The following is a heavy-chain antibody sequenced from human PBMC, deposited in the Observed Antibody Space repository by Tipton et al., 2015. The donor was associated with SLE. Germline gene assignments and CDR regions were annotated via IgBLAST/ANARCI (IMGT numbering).Heavy chain of an antibody. CDR2: ISSSGSAI. Sequence: SLRLSCAASKFSFSHYYMSWIRQPPGKGLEWVSYISSSGSAISYADSVKGRFAISRDNAKNTLFLQMNTLRPEDTAVYYCARGGPTQPPYASGINYWGQGTLVTVSS. J-gene: IGHJ4*02. CDR3: ARGGPTQPPYASGINY. CDR1: KFSFSHYY. D-gene: IGHD2-2*01. V-gene: IGHV3-11*04.